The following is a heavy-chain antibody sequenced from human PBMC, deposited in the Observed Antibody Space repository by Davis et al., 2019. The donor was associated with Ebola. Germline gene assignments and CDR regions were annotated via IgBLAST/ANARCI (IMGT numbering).Heavy chain of an antibody. Sequence: PGGSLRLSCAASGFTFSIYALHWVRQAPGKGLEWVTVISYNGTNKYYADSVKGRFTISRDNSKKMLFLQMNSLRAEDTAVYFCAREGYYVSGSRGMDVWGKGTTVIVSS. CDR2: ISYNGTNK. V-gene: IGHV3-30-3*01. CDR1: GFTFSIYA. J-gene: IGHJ6*04. D-gene: IGHD3-10*01. CDR3: AREGYYVSGSRGMDV.